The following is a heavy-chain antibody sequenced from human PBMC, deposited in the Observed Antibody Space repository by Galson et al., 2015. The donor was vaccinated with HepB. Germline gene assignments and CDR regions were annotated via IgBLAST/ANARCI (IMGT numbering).Heavy chain of an antibody. CDR2: INHSGST. J-gene: IGHJ4*02. D-gene: IGHD5-12*01. CDR3: ATSKDIVATIGY. Sequence: LSLTCAVYGGSFSGYYWSWIRQPPGKGLEWIGEINHSGSTNYNPSLKSRVTISVDTSKNQFSLKLSSVTAADTAVYYCATSKDIVATIGYWGQGTLVTVSS. V-gene: IGHV4-34*01. CDR1: GGSFSGYY.